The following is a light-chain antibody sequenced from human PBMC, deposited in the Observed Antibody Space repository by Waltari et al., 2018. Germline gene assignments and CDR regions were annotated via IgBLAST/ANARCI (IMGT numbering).Light chain of an antibody. CDR3: SSYRRSDIVV. V-gene: IGLV2-14*03. Sequence: QSALTQPASVSGSPGQSITISCTGTSSDVGGYNYVSWYQHNPGKAPKIMIYDVNDRPSGVSNLFSGAKSGHTASRTISGLQAEDEADYYCSSYRRSDIVVFGGGTKLTVL. CDR2: DVN. J-gene: IGLJ2*01. CDR1: SSDVGGYNY.